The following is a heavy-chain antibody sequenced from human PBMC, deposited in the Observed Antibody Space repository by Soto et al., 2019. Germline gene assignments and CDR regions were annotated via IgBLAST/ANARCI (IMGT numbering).Heavy chain of an antibody. Sequence: ASVKVSCKASGYTFTSYGISWVRQAPGQGLEWMGWISAYNGNTNYAQKLQGRVTMTTDTSTSTAYMELRSLRSDDTAVYHCARVGGFGRFLEWLLVYWGQGTLVTVSS. D-gene: IGHD3-3*01. CDR1: GYTFTSYG. CDR3: ARVGGFGRFLEWLLVY. CDR2: ISAYNGNT. J-gene: IGHJ4*02. V-gene: IGHV1-18*01.